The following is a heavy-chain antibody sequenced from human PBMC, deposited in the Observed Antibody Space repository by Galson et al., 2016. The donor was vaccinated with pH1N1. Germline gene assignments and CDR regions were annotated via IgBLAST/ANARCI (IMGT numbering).Heavy chain of an antibody. Sequence: TLSLTCTVSGGSISSDSDYWTWIRQPAGKGLEWIGRVSGTGTTNYNPSLQSRVTISIDTSKNQFFLKMASVTAADTAVYFCARESLEWLIISGHRVELNWFDSWGQGTLVTVSS. CDR3: ARESLEWLIISGHRVELNWFDS. CDR2: VSGTGTT. D-gene: IGHD3-3*01. V-gene: IGHV4-61*02. CDR1: GGSISSDSDY. J-gene: IGHJ5*01.